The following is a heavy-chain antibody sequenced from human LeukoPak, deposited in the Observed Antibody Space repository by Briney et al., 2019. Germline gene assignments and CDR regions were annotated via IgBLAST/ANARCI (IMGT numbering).Heavy chain of an antibody. V-gene: IGHV4-59*01. Sequence: SETLSLTCTVSGGSISTYYWSWIRQPPGKGLEWIGYIYYSGSAKYNPSLKSRVTLSVDTSKNQFSLKLSSVTAADTAVYYCARSYGSGNYFDYWGQGTLVTVSS. CDR2: IYYSGSA. J-gene: IGHJ4*02. CDR1: GGSISTYY. D-gene: IGHD3-10*01. CDR3: ARSYGSGNYFDY.